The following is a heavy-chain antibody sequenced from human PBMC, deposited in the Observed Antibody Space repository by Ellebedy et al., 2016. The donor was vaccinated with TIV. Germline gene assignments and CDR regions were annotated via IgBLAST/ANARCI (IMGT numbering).Heavy chain of an antibody. V-gene: IGHV4-30-4*01. J-gene: IGHJ4*02. Sequence: MPSETLSLTCTVSGGSISSDDYFRSWIRQPPGKGLEWIGYIHYNGRTYYNLSLKSRVNISVDTSKNQFSLKLSSVTAADTAVYYCARTVSSWYREEDYWGQGTLVTVSS. CDR1: GGSISSDDYF. D-gene: IGHD6-19*01. CDR2: IHYNGRT. CDR3: ARTVSSWYREEDY.